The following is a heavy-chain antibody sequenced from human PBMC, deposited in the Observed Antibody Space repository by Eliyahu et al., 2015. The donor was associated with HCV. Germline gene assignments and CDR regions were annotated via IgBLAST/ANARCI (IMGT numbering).Heavy chain of an antibody. V-gene: IGHV4-34*01. Sequence: QVQLQQWGAGLLKPSETLSLTCAVYGGSFSGYYWSWIRQPPGKGLEWIGEINHSGSTNYNPSLKSRVTISVDTSKNQFSLKVSSVTAADTTVYYCARSCSSTSCPYSYAMDVWGQGTTVTVSS. D-gene: IGHD2-2*01. CDR3: ARSCSSTSCPYSYAMDV. J-gene: IGHJ6*02. CDR1: GGSFSGYY. CDR2: INHSGST.